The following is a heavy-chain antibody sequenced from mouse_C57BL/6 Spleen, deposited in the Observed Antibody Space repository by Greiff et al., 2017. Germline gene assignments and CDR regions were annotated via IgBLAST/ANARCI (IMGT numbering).Heavy chain of an antibody. CDR1: GYSITSGYY. J-gene: IGHJ2*01. CDR2: ISYDGSN. Sequence: EVKLMESGPGLVKPSQSLSLTCSVTGYSITSGYYWNWIRQFPGNKLEWMGYISYDGSNNYNPSLQNRISITRDTSKHQFFLKLNSVTTEDTATYYCARGRYGYRDYWGQGTTLTVSS. CDR3: ARGRYGYRDY. V-gene: IGHV3-6*01. D-gene: IGHD2-2*01.